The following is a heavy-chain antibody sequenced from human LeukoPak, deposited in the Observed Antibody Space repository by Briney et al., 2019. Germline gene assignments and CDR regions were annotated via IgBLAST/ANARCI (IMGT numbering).Heavy chain of an antibody. CDR2: ISWNSGSI. V-gene: IGHV3-9*01. D-gene: IGHD1-26*01. CDR3: AKVSGSYWYFDL. Sequence: GGSLRLSCAASGFTFDDYAMHWVRQAPGKGLEWVSGISWNSGSIGYADSVKGRFTISRDNAKNSLYLQMNSLRAEDTALYYCAKVSGSYWYFDLWGRGTLVTVSS. CDR1: GFTFDDYA. J-gene: IGHJ2*01.